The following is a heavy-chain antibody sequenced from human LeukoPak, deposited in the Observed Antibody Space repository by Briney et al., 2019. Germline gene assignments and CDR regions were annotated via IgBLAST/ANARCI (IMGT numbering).Heavy chain of an antibody. CDR1: GYTFTGYY. CDR2: INPNSGGT. V-gene: IGHV1-2*04. Sequence: GASVKVSCKASGYTFTGYYMHWVRQAPGQGLEWMGWINPNSGGTNYAQKFQGWVTMTRDTSISTACMELSRLRSDDTAVYYCARVASHCSGGSCYSFDAFDIWGQGTMVTVSS. D-gene: IGHD2-15*01. J-gene: IGHJ3*02. CDR3: ARVASHCSGGSCYSFDAFDI.